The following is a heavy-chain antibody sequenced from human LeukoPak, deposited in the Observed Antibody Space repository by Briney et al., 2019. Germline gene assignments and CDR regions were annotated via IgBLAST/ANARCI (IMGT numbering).Heavy chain of an antibody. V-gene: IGHV3-48*04. CDR3: ARDYYDSSGYYYFDY. CDR1: GFTFSSYS. CDR2: ISSSGSTI. J-gene: IGHJ4*02. Sequence: GGSLRLSCAASGFTFSSYSMNWIRQAPGKGLEWVSYISSSGSTIYYADSVKGRFTISRDNAKNSLYLQMNSLRAEDTAVYYCARDYYDSSGYYYFDYWGQGTLVTVSS. D-gene: IGHD3-22*01.